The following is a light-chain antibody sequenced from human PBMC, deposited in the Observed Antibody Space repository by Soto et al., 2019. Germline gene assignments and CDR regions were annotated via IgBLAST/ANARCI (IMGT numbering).Light chain of an antibody. CDR1: QSISSY. CDR2: AAS. J-gene: IGKJ5*01. Sequence: DIKMTQSPSSLSATVGDRVTITCRASQSISSYLNWYQQKPGKAPKLLIYAASSLQSGVPSRFSGSGSETEYTLTISSLQPEDSATYYCQQLYIFPLTFGQGTRLEIK. CDR3: QQLYIFPLT. V-gene: IGKV1-39*01.